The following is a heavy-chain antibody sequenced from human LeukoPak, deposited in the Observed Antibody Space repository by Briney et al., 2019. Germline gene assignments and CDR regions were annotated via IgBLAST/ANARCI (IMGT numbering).Heavy chain of an antibody. V-gene: IGHV3-30*02. CDR2: IWFDGSNK. D-gene: IGHD2-8*02. CDR3: AKECGGGCSHDY. J-gene: IGHJ4*02. Sequence: GGSLRLSCAASGFTFSAYGMHWVRRAPGKGLEWVAFIWFDGSNKYYADSVKGRFTISRDNSKNTLYLQMNSLRLEDTAVFYCAKECGGGCSHDYWGQGTLVTVSS. CDR1: GFTFSAYG.